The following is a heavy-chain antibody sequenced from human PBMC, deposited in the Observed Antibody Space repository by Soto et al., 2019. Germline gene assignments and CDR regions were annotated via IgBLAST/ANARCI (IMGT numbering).Heavy chain of an antibody. Sequence: PSQTLSLTCAISGDSVSTNSATWDWIRQSPSRGLEWLGRTYYRSKWYNDYAVSVKGRITINPDTSNNQLSLQLNSVTPEDTAVYYCARGGGIVVVTAPYDHWGQGTLVTVSS. CDR3: ARGGGIVVVTAPYDH. D-gene: IGHD2-21*02. J-gene: IGHJ4*02. CDR1: GDSVSTNSAT. V-gene: IGHV6-1*01. CDR2: TYYRSKWYN.